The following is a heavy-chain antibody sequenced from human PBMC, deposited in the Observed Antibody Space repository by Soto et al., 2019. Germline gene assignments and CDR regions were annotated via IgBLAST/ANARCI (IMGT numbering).Heavy chain of an antibody. CDR3: AREGWDPQTWNYYYGMDV. J-gene: IGHJ6*02. Sequence: GASVKVSCKASGYTFTSYGISWVRQAPGQGLEWMGWISAYNGNTNYAQKLQGRVTMTTDTSTSTAYMELRSLRSDDTAVYYCAREGWDPQTWNYYYGMDVWGQGTTVTVSS. V-gene: IGHV1-18*01. CDR2: ISAYNGNT. CDR1: GYTFTSYG. D-gene: IGHD6-19*01.